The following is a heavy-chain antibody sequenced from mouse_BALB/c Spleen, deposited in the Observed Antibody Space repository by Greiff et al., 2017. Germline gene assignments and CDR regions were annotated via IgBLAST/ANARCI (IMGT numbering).Heavy chain of an antibody. J-gene: IGHJ3*01. CDR2: INPSTGYT. CDR1: GYTFSSYW. V-gene: IGHV1S26*01. Sequence: VQLQQSGAELMKPGASVKISCKATGYTFSSYWMHWVKQRPGQGLEWIGYINPSTGYTEYNQKFKDKATLTADKSSSTAYMQLSSLTSEDSAVYYCARRGYDWFAYWGQGTLVTVSA. D-gene: IGHD2-14*01. CDR3: ARRGYDWFAY.